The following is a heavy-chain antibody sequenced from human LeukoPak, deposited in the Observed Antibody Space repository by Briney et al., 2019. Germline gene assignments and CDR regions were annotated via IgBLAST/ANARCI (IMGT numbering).Heavy chain of an antibody. Sequence: SVKVSCKASGGTFSSYAISWVRQAPGQGLEWMGRIIPILGIANYAQKFQGRVTITADKSTSTAYMELSSLRAEDTAVYFCAKSRSGSANWALQIFDNWGQGTLVTVSS. CDR2: IIPILGIA. CDR3: AKSRSGSANWALQIFDN. J-gene: IGHJ4*02. D-gene: IGHD1-1*01. V-gene: IGHV1-69*04. CDR1: GGTFSSYA.